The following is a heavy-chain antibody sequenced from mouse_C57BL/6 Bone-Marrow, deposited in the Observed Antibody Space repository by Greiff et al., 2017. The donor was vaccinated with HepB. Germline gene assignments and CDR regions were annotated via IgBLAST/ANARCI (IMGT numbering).Heavy chain of an antibody. CDR3: VRPDYYGMDY. CDR2: IRSKSNNYAT. Sequence: EVHLVESGGGLVQPKGSLKLSCAASGFSFNTYAMNWVRQAPGKGLEWVARIRSKSNNYATYYADSVKDRFTISRDDSESMLYLQMNNLKTEDTAMYYCVRPDYYGMDYWGQGTSVTVSS. CDR1: GFSFNTYA. V-gene: IGHV10-1*01. J-gene: IGHJ4*01.